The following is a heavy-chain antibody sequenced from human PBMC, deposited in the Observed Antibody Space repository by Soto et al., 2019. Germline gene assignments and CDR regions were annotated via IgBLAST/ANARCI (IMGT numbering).Heavy chain of an antibody. CDR1: GGSISSSSYY. Sequence: PSETLSLTCTVSGGSISSSSYYWGWIRQPPGKGLEWIGSIYYSGSTYYNPSLKSRVTISVDTSKNQFSLKLSSVTAADTAVYYCARLYDSSGYTGYYYYGMDVWGQGTTVTVSS. J-gene: IGHJ6*02. CDR2: IYYSGST. V-gene: IGHV4-39*01. D-gene: IGHD3-22*01. CDR3: ARLYDSSGYTGYYYYGMDV.